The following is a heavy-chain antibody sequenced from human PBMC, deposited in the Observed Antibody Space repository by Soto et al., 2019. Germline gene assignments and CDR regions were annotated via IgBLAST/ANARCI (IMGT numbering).Heavy chain of an antibody. Sequence: QVQLQESGPGLVKPSQTLSLTCTVSGGSISSGGYYWSWIRQHPGKVLEWIGYIYYSGSTYYNPSLKSRVTISVDTSKNQFSLKLSSVTAADTAVYYCARGETIAANYYFDYWGQGTLVTVSS. CDR1: GGSISSGGYY. V-gene: IGHV4-31*03. D-gene: IGHD6-13*01. J-gene: IGHJ4*02. CDR3: ARGETIAANYYFDY. CDR2: IYYSGST.